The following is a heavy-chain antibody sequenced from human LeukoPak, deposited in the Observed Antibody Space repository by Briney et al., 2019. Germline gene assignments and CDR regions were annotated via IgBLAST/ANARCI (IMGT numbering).Heavy chain of an antibody. CDR1: GYTFTSYY. CDR3: ARGRHQGYCGGDCYSPYFDY. J-gene: IGHJ4*02. V-gene: IGHV1-2*02. Sequence: ASVKVSCKASGYTFTSYYMHWVRQAPGQGLEWMGWINPNSGVTNYAQKFQGRVTMTRDTSISTAYMELSSLRSGDTAVYYCARGRHQGYCGGDCYSPYFDYWGQGTLVTVSS. D-gene: IGHD2-21*01. CDR2: INPNSGVT.